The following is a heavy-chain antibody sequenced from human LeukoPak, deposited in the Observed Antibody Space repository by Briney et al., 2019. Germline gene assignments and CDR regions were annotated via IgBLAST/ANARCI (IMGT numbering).Heavy chain of an antibody. CDR2: ISAHNGNT. D-gene: IGHD1-1*01. CDR3: ARDDRYLLPSAYYSNGLDV. J-gene: IGHJ6*02. Sequence: ASVKVSCRAVGYSFGNYGISWVRQAPGQGLEWLGWISAHNGNTNYARKFQGRVTMTTDTSTSTAYMELTSLRSDDTAMYYCARDDRYLLPSAYYSNGLDVWGQGTTVTVSS. CDR1: GYSFGNYG. V-gene: IGHV1-18*01.